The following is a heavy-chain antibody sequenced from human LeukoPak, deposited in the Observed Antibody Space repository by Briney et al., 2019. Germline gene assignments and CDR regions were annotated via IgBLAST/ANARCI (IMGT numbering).Heavy chain of an antibody. Sequence: SETLSLTCAVYGGSFSGYYWSWIRQPPGKGLEWIGEINHSGSTNYNPSLKSRVTISVDTSKNQFSLKPSSVTAADTAVYYCARGRVPAAIRHPGLDYWGQGTLVTVSS. CDR2: INHSGST. CDR1: GGSFSGYY. V-gene: IGHV4-34*01. J-gene: IGHJ4*02. CDR3: ARGRVPAAIRHPGLDY. D-gene: IGHD2-2*01.